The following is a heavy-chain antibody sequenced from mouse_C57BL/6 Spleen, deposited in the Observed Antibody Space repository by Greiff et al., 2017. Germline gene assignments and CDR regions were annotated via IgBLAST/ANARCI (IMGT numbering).Heavy chain of an antibody. D-gene: IGHD1-1*02. CDR2: IHPSDSDT. J-gene: IGHJ3*01. CDR3: AIPLWGAWFAY. V-gene: IGHV1-74*01. CDR1: GYTFTSYW. Sequence: QVQLQQPGAELVKPGASVKVSCKASGYTFTSYWMHWVKQRPGQGLEWIGMIHPSDSDTNYNQKFKGKATLTVDKSSSTAYMQLSSLTSADSAVYYCAIPLWGAWFAYWGQGTLVTVSA.